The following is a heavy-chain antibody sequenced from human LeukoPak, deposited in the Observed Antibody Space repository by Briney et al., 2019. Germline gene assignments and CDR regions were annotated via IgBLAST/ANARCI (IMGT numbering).Heavy chain of an antibody. CDR2: IIGSGGST. V-gene: IGHV3-23*01. Sequence: GSLSLSFAASGFTFSSYSMNWVRRAPGKGGEWVSAIIGSGGSTYYADSVKGRFTISRDNSKNPLYLQMNSLRAEDTAVYYCAKGRGRDYYYGMDVWGQGTTVTVSS. J-gene: IGHJ6*02. CDR1: GFTFSSYS. D-gene: IGHD3-16*01. CDR3: AKGRGRDYYYGMDV.